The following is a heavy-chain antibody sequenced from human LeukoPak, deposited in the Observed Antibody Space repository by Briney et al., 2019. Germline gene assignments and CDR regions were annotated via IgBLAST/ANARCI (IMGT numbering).Heavy chain of an antibody. CDR1: GGSFSGYY. Sequence: SETLSLTCAVYGGSFSGYYWSWIRQPPGKGLEWIGEINHSGSTNYNPSLKSRVTISVDTSKNQFSLKLSSVTAADTAVYYCARGVGSSGYRFDPWSQGTLVTVSS. V-gene: IGHV4-34*01. D-gene: IGHD6-19*01. CDR3: ARGVGSSGYRFDP. J-gene: IGHJ5*02. CDR2: INHSGST.